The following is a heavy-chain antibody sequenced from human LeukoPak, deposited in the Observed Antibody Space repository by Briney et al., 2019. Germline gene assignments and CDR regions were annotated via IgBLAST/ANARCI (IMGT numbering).Heavy chain of an antibody. CDR2: INPNSGGT. CDR3: ARPDYGGNRGAFDI. D-gene: IGHD4-23*01. Sequence: GASVKVSCKASGYTFTGYYMHWVRQAPGQGLEWMGWINPNSGGTNYAQKFQGRVTMTTDTSTSTAYMELRSLRSDDTAVYYCARPDYGGNRGAFDIWGQGTMVTVSS. CDR1: GYTFTGYY. J-gene: IGHJ3*02. V-gene: IGHV1-2*02.